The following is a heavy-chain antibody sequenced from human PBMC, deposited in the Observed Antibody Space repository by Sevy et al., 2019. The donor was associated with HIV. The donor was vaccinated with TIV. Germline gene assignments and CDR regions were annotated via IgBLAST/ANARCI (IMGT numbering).Heavy chain of an antibody. CDR2: IYYSGST. J-gene: IGHJ5*02. Sequence: SETLSLTCTVSVGSISSYYWSWIRQPPGKGLEWIGYIYYSGSTNYNPSLKSRVTISVDTSKNQFSLKLSSVTAADTAVYYCARFEEAYCGGDCYQNWFDPWGQGTLVTVSS. D-gene: IGHD2-21*02. CDR1: VGSISSYY. CDR3: ARFEEAYCGGDCYQNWFDP. V-gene: IGHV4-59*01.